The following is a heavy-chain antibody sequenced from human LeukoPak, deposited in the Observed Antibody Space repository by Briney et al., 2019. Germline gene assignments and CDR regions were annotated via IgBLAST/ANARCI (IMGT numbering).Heavy chain of an antibody. CDR2: INPNTGGT. CDR1: GYTFTGYY. Sequence: ASVKVSCKASGYTFTGYYMHLVRQAPGQGLEWMGWINPNTGGTNYAQKFQGRVTMTRDTAISTAYMELGRLTSDDTAVYYCASYPRYMSSPPFDYWGQGTLVTVSS. V-gene: IGHV1-2*02. D-gene: IGHD1-14*01. J-gene: IGHJ4*02. CDR3: ASYPRYMSSPPFDY.